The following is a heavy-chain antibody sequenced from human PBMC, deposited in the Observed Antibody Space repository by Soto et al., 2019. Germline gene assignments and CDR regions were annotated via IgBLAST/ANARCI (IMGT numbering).Heavy chain of an antibody. CDR1: GFMFSDYA. Sequence: SGGSLRLSCAASGFMFSDYAMTWARQAPGKELEWVSAISTAVGATYYADSVKGRFTISRDDSNNTLYLQMNSLRAEDTAVYYCAKDRTAAARNFDYWGQGTPVTVSS. V-gene: IGHV3-23*01. CDR3: AKDRTAAARNFDY. J-gene: IGHJ4*02. D-gene: IGHD6-13*01. CDR2: ISTAVGAT.